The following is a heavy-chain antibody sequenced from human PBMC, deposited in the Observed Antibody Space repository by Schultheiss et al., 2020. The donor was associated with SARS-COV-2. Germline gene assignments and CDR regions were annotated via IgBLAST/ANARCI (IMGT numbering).Heavy chain of an antibody. J-gene: IGHJ6*03. V-gene: IGHV4-34*01. CDR2: IYHSGTA. Sequence: GSLRLSCAVYGGSFSGYYWSWIRQPPGKGLEWIATIYHSGTAYYNPSLKSRVAISMDTSKNELSLKLTSVTAADTAIYYCARDRSYDRPAYYYYMDVWGKGTMVTVSS. D-gene: IGHD3-9*01. CDR3: ARDRSYDRPAYYYYMDV. CDR1: GGSFSGYY.